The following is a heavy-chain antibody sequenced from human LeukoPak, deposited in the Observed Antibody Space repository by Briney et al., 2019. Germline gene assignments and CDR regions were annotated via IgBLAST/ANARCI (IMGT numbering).Heavy chain of an antibody. J-gene: IGHJ6*02. CDR1: GFTFSSYW. Sequence: AGGSLRLSCAASGFTFSSYWMNWVRQAPGKGLEWVANIKQDGSEKYYVDSVKGRFTISRDNAKNSLFLQMNSLRAEDTAVYFCARAYSSSWLAYYYYSMDVWGQGTTVTVSS. V-gene: IGHV3-7*01. CDR2: IKQDGSEK. CDR3: ARAYSSSWLAYYYYSMDV. D-gene: IGHD6-13*01.